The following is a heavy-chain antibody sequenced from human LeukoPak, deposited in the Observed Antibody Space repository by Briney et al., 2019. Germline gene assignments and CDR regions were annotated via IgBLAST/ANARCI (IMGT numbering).Heavy chain of an antibody. J-gene: IGHJ6*03. CDR2: IYTSGST. V-gene: IGHV4-61*02. Sequence: SETLSLTCTVSGGSISSGSYYWSWIRQPAGKGLEWIGRIYTSGSTNYNPSLKSRVTISVDTSKNQFSLKLSSVTAADTAVYYCARARRKEAAAGEDDYYYMDVWGKGTTVTVSS. D-gene: IGHD6-13*01. CDR3: ARARRKEAAAGEDDYYYMDV. CDR1: GGSISSGSYY.